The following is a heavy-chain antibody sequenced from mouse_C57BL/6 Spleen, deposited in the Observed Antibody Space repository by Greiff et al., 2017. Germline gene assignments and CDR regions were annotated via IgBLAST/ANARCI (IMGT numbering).Heavy chain of an antibody. CDR2: IDPANGNT. D-gene: IGHD1-1*01. Sequence: VQLKESVAELVRPGASVKLSCTASGFNIKNTYMHWVKQRPEQGLEWIGRIDPANGNTKYAPKFQGKATITADTSSNTAYLQLSSLTSEDTAIYYCARSNYYGSSYFDYWGQGTTLTVSS. CDR3: ARSNYYGSSYFDY. V-gene: IGHV14-3*01. CDR1: GFNIKNTY. J-gene: IGHJ2*01.